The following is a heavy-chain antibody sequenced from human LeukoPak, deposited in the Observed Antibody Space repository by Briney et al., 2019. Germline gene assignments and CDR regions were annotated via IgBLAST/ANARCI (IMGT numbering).Heavy chain of an antibody. D-gene: IGHD6-6*01. CDR2: INHSGST. CDR1: GGSFSGYY. CDR3: ARLSSSSRFDY. V-gene: IGHV4-34*01. J-gene: IGHJ4*02. Sequence: SETLSLTCAVYGGSFSGYYWSWIRQPPGKGLEWIGEINHSGSTNYNPSLKSRVTISVDTSKNQFSLKLSSVTAADTAVYYCARLSSSSRFDYWGQGTLVTVPS.